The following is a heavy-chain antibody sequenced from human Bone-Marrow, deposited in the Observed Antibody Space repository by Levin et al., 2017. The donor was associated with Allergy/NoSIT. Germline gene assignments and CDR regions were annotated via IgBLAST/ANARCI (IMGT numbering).Heavy chain of an antibody. CDR2: IKQDGSEK. CDR1: GFTFSSYW. Sequence: GGSLRLSCAASGFTFSSYWMSWVRQAPGKGLEWVANIKQDGSEKYYVDSVKGRFTISRDNAKNSLYLQMNSLRAEDTAVYYCARDQGFGELIVDYWGQGTLVTVSS. V-gene: IGHV3-7*01. J-gene: IGHJ4*02. D-gene: IGHD3-10*01. CDR3: ARDQGFGELIVDY.